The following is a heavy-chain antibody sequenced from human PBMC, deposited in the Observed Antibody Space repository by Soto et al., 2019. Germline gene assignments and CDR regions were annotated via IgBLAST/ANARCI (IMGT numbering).Heavy chain of an antibody. J-gene: IGHJ4*02. CDR2: IYYNGGT. CDR1: GGSISSYY. V-gene: IGHV4-59*01. D-gene: IGHD1-1*01. Sequence: SETLSLTCTVSGGSISSYYWSWIRQPPGKELEWIGYIYYNGGTTYNPSLKSRVTISVDTSKNQFSLKLSSVTAADTAAYYCASQLEMATSLYFDYWGQGTLVTVSS. CDR3: ASQLEMATSLYFDY.